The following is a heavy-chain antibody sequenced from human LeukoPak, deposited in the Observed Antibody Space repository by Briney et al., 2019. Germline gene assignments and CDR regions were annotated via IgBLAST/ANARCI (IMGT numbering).Heavy chain of an antibody. J-gene: IGHJ3*02. Sequence: PSQTLSLTCTVSGGSISSGDYYWSWIRQPPGKGLEWIGYIYYSGSTNYNPSLKSRVTISVDTSKNQFSLKLSSVTAADTAVYYCARLPPNPKQWLPPDAFDIWGQGTMVTVSS. V-gene: IGHV4-30-4*01. CDR3: ARLPPNPKQWLPPDAFDI. D-gene: IGHD6-19*01. CDR1: GGSISSGDYY. CDR2: IYYSGST.